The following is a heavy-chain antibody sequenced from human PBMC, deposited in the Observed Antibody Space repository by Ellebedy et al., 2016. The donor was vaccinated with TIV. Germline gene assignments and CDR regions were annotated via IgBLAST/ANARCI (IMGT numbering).Heavy chain of an antibody. V-gene: IGHV4-39*02. J-gene: IGHJ4*02. CDR3: AREGRDTAMGLDY. CDR1: GDSISSSNYS. CDR2: MYYSGST. Sequence: MPSETLSLTCTVSGDSISSSNYSWGWIRQPPGKGLEWIGSMYYSGSTHYSPSLKSRVTISISVKTSKNQFSLKLSSVSAADTAVYFCAREGRDTAMGLDYWGQGTLVTVSS. D-gene: IGHD5-18*01.